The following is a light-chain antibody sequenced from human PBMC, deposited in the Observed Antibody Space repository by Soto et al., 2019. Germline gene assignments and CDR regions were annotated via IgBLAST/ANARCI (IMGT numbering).Light chain of an antibody. J-gene: IGLJ1*01. CDR3: SSYTSDSSYV. CDR2: AVS. CDR1: SSDVGLYDY. V-gene: IGLV2-14*01. Sequence: QSALTQPASVSGSPGQSITISCTGTSSDVGLYDYVSCYQQHPGKAPQLMIYAVSNRPSGVSNRFSASKSGNTASLFISGLQAEDEADYYCSSYTSDSSYVFGSGTKVTVL.